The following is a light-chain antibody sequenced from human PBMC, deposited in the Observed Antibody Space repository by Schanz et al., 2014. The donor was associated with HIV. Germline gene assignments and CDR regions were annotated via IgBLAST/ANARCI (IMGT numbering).Light chain of an antibody. CDR3: QQYDRYSWT. J-gene: IGKJ1*01. V-gene: IGKV1-5*03. CDR1: QSINNW. CDR2: KTS. Sequence: DIHMTQSPSTLSASVGDRVTITCRASQSINNWLAWFQQKPGKAPKLLIYKTSSLESGVPSRFSGGGSGTEFTLTITSLQPDDFATYFCQQYDRYSWTFGQGTKVEIK.